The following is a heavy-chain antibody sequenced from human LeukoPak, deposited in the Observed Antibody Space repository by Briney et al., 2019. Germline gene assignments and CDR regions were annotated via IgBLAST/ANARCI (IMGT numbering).Heavy chain of an antibody. CDR3: ARLKDSSGYYNFDY. CDR2: INHSGST. J-gene: IGHJ4*02. D-gene: IGHD3-22*01. V-gene: IGHV4-34*01. Sequence: PSETLSLTCAVYGGSFSGYYWSWIRQSPGKGLEWIGEINHSGSTNYSPSLKSRVTISVDTSKNQFSLKLSSVTAADTAVYYCARLKDSSGYYNFDYWGQGTLVTVSS. CDR1: GGSFSGYY.